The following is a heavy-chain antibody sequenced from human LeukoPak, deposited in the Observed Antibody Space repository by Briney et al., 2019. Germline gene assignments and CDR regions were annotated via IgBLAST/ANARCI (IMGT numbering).Heavy chain of an antibody. CDR2: INHSGST. CDR3: ARGESKWELSQGRAFDI. V-gene: IGHV4-34*01. J-gene: IGHJ3*02. D-gene: IGHD1-26*01. Sequence: PSETLSLTCAVYGGPFSGYYWSWIRQPPGKGLEWIGEINHSGSTNYNPSLKSRVTISVDTSKNQFSLKLSSVTAADTAVYYCARGESKWELSQGRAFDIWGRGTMVTVSS. CDR1: GGPFSGYY.